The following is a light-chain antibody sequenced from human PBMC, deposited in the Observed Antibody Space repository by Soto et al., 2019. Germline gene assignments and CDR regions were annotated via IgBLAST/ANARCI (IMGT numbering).Light chain of an antibody. CDR1: ERLTGN. Sequence: EIVMTQSPATLSLSPGERATLSCRASERLTGNLAWYQHRPGQAPRLLIYEVSTRATYIPARFSGRGSRTEFTLTISSLQAEDSAVYYRQQYQDWPRTFGQGTKVDIK. J-gene: IGKJ1*01. V-gene: IGKV3-15*01. CDR3: QQYQDWPRT. CDR2: EVS.